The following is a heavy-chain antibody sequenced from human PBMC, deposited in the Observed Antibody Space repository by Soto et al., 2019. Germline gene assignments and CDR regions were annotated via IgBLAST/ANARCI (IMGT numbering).Heavy chain of an antibody. D-gene: IGHD2-2*01. Sequence: GGSLRLSCAASGFTVSSHYMNWVRQAPGKGLEWVSLIQSGGSTFYADSVKGRFTISRDNSKNTLYLQMNSLRAEDTAVYYCAKVYCSSTSCPSDDWGQGTLVTVSS. J-gene: IGHJ4*02. CDR3: AKVYCSSTSCPSDD. CDR1: GFTVSSHY. CDR2: IQSGGST. V-gene: IGHV3-66*01.